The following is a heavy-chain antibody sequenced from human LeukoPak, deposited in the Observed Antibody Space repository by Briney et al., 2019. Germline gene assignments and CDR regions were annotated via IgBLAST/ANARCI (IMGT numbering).Heavy chain of an antibody. Sequence: ASVKVSCKASGYTFISYYMHWVRQAPGQGLEWMGMISPSGGSTSYAQKFQGRVTMTRDTSASTVYMELSSLRSDDTAVYYCAREQVVGTYYFDYWGQGTLVTVSS. CDR1: GYTFISYY. CDR2: ISPSGGST. V-gene: IGHV1-46*01. D-gene: IGHD6-6*01. J-gene: IGHJ4*02. CDR3: AREQVVGTYYFDY.